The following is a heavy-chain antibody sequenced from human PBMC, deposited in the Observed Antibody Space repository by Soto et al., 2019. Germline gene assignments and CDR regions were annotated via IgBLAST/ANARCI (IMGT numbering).Heavy chain of an antibody. CDR2: ISWDGGST. CDR3: AKDLVGTYGSGTYYYYGMDV. CDR1: GFTFDDYT. V-gene: IGHV3-43*01. D-gene: IGHD3-10*01. J-gene: IGHJ6*02. Sequence: GGSLRLSCAASGFTFDDYTMHWVRQAPGKGLEWVSLISWDGGSTYYADSVKGRFTISRDNSKNSLYLQMNSLRTEDTTLYYCAKDLVGTYGSGTYYYYGMDVWGQGTTVTVSS.